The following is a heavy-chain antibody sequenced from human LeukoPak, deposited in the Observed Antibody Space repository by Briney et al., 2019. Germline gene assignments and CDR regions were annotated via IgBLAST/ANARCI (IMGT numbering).Heavy chain of an antibody. Sequence: GASVKVSCKTSGYTFINYGISWVRQAPGQGLEWMAWISAYTGHTRYAQKFKGRVTMTTDSATSTVYMDLRSLSSDDTAVYYCSRTTDASGSHYPLDYWGQGTLATVSS. CDR3: SRTTDASGSHYPLDY. CDR2: ISAYTGHT. CDR1: GYTFINYG. V-gene: IGHV1-18*01. J-gene: IGHJ4*02. D-gene: IGHD3-10*01.